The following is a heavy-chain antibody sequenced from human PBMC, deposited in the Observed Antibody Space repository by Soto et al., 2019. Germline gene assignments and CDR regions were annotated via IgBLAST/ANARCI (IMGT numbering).Heavy chain of an antibody. Sequence: TGGSLRLSCAASGFTLSSYSMNWVRQAPGKGLEWVSYISSSSSNTYYADSVKGRFTISRDNSKNILYLQMTSLRAEDTALYYCAKLGMTTINRAYRGQGTQVTVSS. V-gene: IGHV3-48*01. CDR3: AKLGMTTINRAY. D-gene: IGHD5-12*01. J-gene: IGHJ4*02. CDR1: GFTLSSYS. CDR2: ISSSSSNT.